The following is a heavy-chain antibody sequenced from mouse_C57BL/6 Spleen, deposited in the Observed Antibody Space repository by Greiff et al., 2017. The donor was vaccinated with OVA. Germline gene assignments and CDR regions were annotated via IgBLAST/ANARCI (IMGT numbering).Heavy chain of an antibody. CDR1: GYTFTSYW. Sequence: QVQLKQPGAELVKPGASVKLSCKASGYTFTSYWMHWVKQRPGQGLEWIGMIHPTSGSTNYNEKFKSKATLTVDKSSSTAYMQRSSLTSEDSAVYYCASPSSHDVFAYWGQGTLVTVSA. D-gene: IGHD2-3*01. J-gene: IGHJ3*01. CDR3: ASPSSHDVFAY. CDR2: IHPTSGST. V-gene: IGHV1-64*01.